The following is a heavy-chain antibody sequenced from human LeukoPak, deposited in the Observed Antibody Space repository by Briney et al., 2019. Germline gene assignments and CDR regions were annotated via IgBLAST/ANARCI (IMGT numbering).Heavy chain of an antibody. CDR2: IRYDGSNK. D-gene: IGHD3-10*01. CDR3: ARDRALVSMVRGVMGYFYYYMDV. V-gene: IGHV3-30*02. J-gene: IGHJ6*03. Sequence: PGGSLRLSCAASGFTFSSYGMHWVRQAPGKGLEWVAFIRYDGSNKYYADSVKGRFTISRDNAKNSLYLEMNSLRAEDTAVYYCARDRALVSMVRGVMGYFYYYMDVWGKGTTVTISS. CDR1: GFTFSSYG.